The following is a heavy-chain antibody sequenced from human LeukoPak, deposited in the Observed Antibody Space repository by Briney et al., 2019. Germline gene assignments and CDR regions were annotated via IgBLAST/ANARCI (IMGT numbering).Heavy chain of an antibody. CDR2: IWYDGSNK. D-gene: IGHD5-18*01. J-gene: IGHJ4*02. Sequence: GGSLRLSCAASGFTFSSYGMHWVRQAPGKGLEWVAVIWYDGSNKYYADSVKGRFTISRDNSKNTLYLQMNSLRAEDTAVYYCAKVDTAMVTYYFDYWGQGTLVTVSS. CDR1: GFTFSSYG. CDR3: AKVDTAMVTYYFDY. V-gene: IGHV3-30*02.